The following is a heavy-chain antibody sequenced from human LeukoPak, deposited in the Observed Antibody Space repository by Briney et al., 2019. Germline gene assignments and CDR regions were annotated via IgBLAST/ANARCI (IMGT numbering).Heavy chain of an antibody. Sequence: GGSLRLSCAASGFTFSSYAMSWVRQAPGKGLEWVSAISGSGGSTYYADSVKGRFTISRDNSKNTLFLQMNSLRAEDTAVYYCAKDKGGVIVITSNXWXQGTLVTVSS. J-gene: IGHJ4*02. V-gene: IGHV3-23*01. CDR1: GFTFSSYA. D-gene: IGHD3-16*02. CDR2: ISGSGGST. CDR3: AKDKGGVIVITSNX.